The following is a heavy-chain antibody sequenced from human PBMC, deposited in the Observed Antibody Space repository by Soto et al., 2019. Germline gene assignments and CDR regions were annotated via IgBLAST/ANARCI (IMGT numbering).Heavy chain of an antibody. J-gene: IGHJ4*02. CDR3: ARCRDCSGGSCYWGYCDFDY. CDR1: GYTFTSYA. D-gene: IGHD2-15*01. CDR2: INAGNGNT. Sequence: GASVKVSCKASGYTFTSYAMHWVRQAPRQRLEWMGWINAGNGNTKYSQKFQGRVTITRDTSASTAYMELSSLRSEDTAVYYCARCRDCSGGSCYWGYCDFDYWGQGTLVTVSS. V-gene: IGHV1-3*01.